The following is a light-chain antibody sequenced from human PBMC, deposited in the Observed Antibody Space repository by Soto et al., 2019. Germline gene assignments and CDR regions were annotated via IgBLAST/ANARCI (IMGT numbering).Light chain of an antibody. CDR2: EVS. CDR1: QSLIYSD. CDR3: VQGTHWPFT. V-gene: IGKV2-30*01. J-gene: IGKJ3*01. Sequence: DVVMTQSPLSQPVTLGQPASISCRSSQSLIYSDLNWFQQRPGQSPRRLIYEVSNRDSGVPDRFSGSGPGTYFTLKISRVEAEDVGLYYCVQGTHWPFTFGPGTKVDIK.